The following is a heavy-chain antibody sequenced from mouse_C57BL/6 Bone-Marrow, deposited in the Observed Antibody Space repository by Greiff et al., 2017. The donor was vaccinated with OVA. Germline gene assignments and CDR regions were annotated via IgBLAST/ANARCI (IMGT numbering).Heavy chain of an antibody. D-gene: IGHD2-3*01. CDR2: IWTGGGT. J-gene: IGHJ3*01. CDR3: ARYDGYPSWVAY. CDR1: GFSLTSYA. Sequence: VKLVESGPGLVAPSQSLSITCTVSGFSLTSYAISWVRQPQGKGLEWLGVIWTGGGTNDNSALKSRLSISKDNSKSQVFLKMNSLQTDDTARYYCARYDGYPSWVAYWGQGTLVTVSA. V-gene: IGHV2-9-1*01.